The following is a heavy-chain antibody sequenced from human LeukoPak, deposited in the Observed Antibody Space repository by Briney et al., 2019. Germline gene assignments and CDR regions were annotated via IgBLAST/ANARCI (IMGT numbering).Heavy chain of an antibody. J-gene: IGHJ4*02. D-gene: IGHD6-13*01. Sequence: PGGSLRLSCAASGFTFSTYEMNWVRQAPGRGLEWVSYISSSGSTIFYADSVKGRFTISRDNAKNSLHLQMNSLRAEDTAVYYCAREKQQLEDYFDYWGQGTLVTVSS. CDR3: AREKQQLEDYFDY. V-gene: IGHV3-48*03. CDR1: GFTFSTYE. CDR2: ISSSGSTI.